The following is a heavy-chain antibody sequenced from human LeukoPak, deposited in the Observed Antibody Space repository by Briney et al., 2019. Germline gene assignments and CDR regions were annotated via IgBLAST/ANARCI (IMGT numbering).Heavy chain of an antibody. J-gene: IGHJ5*02. Sequence: GGSLRLSCAASGFTFSSYAMSWVSQAPGKGLEWVSAISGSGGSTYYADSVKGRFTISRDNSKNTLYLQMNSLRAEDTAVYYCAKGGRFLEWLHWFDPWGQGTLVTVSS. CDR3: AKGGRFLEWLHWFDP. D-gene: IGHD3-3*01. CDR1: GFTFSSYA. V-gene: IGHV3-23*01. CDR2: ISGSGGST.